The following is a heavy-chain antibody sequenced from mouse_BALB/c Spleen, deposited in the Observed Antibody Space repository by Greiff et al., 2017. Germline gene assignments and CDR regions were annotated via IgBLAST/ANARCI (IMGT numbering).Heavy chain of an antibody. V-gene: IGHV5-6-5*01. CDR1: GFTFSSYA. CDR3: ARALGSSRYYFDY. J-gene: IGHJ2*01. CDR2: ISSGGST. D-gene: IGHD1-1*01. Sequence: EVNVVESGGGLVKPGGSLKLSCAASGFTFSSYAMSWVRQTPEKRLEWVASISSGGSTYYPDSVKGRFTISRDNARNILYLQMSSLRSEDTAMYYCARALGSSRYYFDYWGQGTTLTVSS.